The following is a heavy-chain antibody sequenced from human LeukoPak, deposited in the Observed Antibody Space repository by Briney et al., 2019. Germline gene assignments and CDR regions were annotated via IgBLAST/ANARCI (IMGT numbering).Heavy chain of an antibody. D-gene: IGHD6-13*01. CDR1: GFTFTVYW. Sequence: GGSLRLSCAVSGFTFTVYWMNWVRQAPGKGLEWVASIRQDGSEKTYVDSVKGRFTISRDNTKNSLSLQVNNLRVEDTAVYYCARDGTAAGLYFDLWGQGTLVTVSS. CDR3: ARDGTAAGLYFDL. CDR2: IRQDGSEK. V-gene: IGHV3-7*01. J-gene: IGHJ4*01.